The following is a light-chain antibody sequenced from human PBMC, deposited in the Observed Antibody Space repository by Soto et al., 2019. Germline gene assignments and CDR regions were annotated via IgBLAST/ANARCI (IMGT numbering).Light chain of an antibody. Sequence: EIVLTQSPGTLSLSPGERATLSCRASQGVSSYLAWYQQKPGQAPRLLIYGASSRATGIPDRFSGSGSGTDFTLTISRLEPEDFATYYCQQYNILSTFGQGTKVDIK. V-gene: IGKV3-20*01. J-gene: IGKJ1*01. CDR1: QGVSSY. CDR2: GAS. CDR3: QQYNILST.